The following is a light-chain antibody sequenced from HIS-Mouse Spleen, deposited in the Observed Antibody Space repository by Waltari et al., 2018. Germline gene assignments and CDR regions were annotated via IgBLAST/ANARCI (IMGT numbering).Light chain of an antibody. CDR1: SSDVGSYNL. V-gene: IGLV2-23*03. Sequence: QSALTQPASVSGSPGQSLTISCTGNSSDVGSYNLVSWYQQHPGKAPQRMIYEGSKRPSGVSNRFSGSKSGNTASLTISGLQAEDEADYYCCSYAGSSTFVVFGGGTKLTVL. J-gene: IGLJ2*01. CDR2: EGS. CDR3: CSYAGSSTFVV.